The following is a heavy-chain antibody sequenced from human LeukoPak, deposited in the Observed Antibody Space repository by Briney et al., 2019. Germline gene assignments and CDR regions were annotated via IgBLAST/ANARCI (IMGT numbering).Heavy chain of an antibody. V-gene: IGHV4-30-4*07. Sequence: PSETLSLTCTVSGYSISSGYYWSWIRQPPGKGLEWIGYIYYSGSTYYNPSLKSRVTISVDTSKNQFSLKLSSVTAADTAVYYCARAGWFGESSLDYWGQGTLVTVSS. D-gene: IGHD3-10*01. CDR1: GYSISSGYY. CDR3: ARAGWFGESSLDY. J-gene: IGHJ4*02. CDR2: IYYSGST.